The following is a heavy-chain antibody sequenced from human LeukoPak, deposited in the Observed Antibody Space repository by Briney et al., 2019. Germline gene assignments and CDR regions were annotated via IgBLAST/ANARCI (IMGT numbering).Heavy chain of an antibody. J-gene: IGHJ4*02. D-gene: IGHD5-24*01. CDR2: INAGTGDG. Sequence: ASVKVSCKASGYTFSHYGVQWVRQAPGQTLEWMGWINAGTGDGKYSQKFQDRLTMTSDTSATILYMELNSLSFEDAAVYYCARSGDNWSCDNWGQGTLVTVSS. CDR1: GYTFSHYG. CDR3: ARSGDNWSCDN. V-gene: IGHV1-3*01.